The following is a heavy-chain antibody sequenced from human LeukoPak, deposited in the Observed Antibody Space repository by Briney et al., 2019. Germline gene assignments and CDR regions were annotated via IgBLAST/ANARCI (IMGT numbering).Heavy chain of an antibody. D-gene: IGHD5/OR15-5a*01. CDR2: LNQDGSEK. CDR1: EFTFSRSW. V-gene: IGHV3-7*01. J-gene: IGHJ4*02. Sequence: PGGSLRLSCAASEFTFSRSWMTWVRQAPGKGLEWVANLNQDGSEKYYVDSVKGRFTISRDNAKNSLCLQMNSLTVEDTAVYFCASAPPTSVCYYFDFWGQGTLVTVSS. CDR3: ASAPPTSVCYYFDF.